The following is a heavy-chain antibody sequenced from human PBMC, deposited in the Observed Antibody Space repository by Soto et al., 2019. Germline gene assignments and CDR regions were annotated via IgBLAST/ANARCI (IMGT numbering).Heavy chain of an antibody. D-gene: IGHD6-13*01. CDR1: GYSISSSNW. J-gene: IGHJ5*02. V-gene: IGHV4-28*01. CDR3: ARIATTGRGPWFDP. CDR2: ISYSGSA. Sequence: QVQLQESGPGLVKPSDTLSLTCAVSGYSISSSNWWGWIRQPPGKGLEWIGYISYSGSAYYNPSLRIRVTMSVDTSKNQFSLDLSSVTAVATAVYYCARIATTGRGPWFDPWGQGTLVTVSS.